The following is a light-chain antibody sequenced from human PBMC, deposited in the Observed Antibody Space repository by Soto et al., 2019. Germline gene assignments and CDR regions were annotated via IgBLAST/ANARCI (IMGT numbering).Light chain of an antibody. CDR2: DVG. Sequence: QSALTQPASVSGSPGQSITIACTGTSSDIGGYNFLSWYQHHPGKAPKLLIYDVGNRPSGVSNRFSGSKSGNTASLTISGLQAEDEAHYYCNSYRTVSTYVFGTGTKLTVL. V-gene: IGLV2-14*03. CDR3: NSYRTVSTYV. CDR1: SSDIGGYNF. J-gene: IGLJ1*01.